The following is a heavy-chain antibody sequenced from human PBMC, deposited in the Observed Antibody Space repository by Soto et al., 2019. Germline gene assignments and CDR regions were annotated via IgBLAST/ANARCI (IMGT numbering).Heavy chain of an antibody. V-gene: IGHV1-3*01. D-gene: IGHD6-25*01. J-gene: IGHJ6*02. CDR3: ARRSSGYYYDMDV. CDR2: VNAANGKT. CDR1: GYTFTGYC. Sequence: ASVKVSGKASGYTFTGYCMQCVRHGPGQRLQWMGWVNAANGKTIYSHKFQGRVTITRDTSPSTAYMELSSLRSDDTAVYYCARRSSGYYYDMDVWGQVTTVTVSS.